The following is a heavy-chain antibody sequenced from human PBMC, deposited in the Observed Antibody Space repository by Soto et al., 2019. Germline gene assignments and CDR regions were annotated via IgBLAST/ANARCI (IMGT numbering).Heavy chain of an antibody. CDR1: GFTFSSYG. V-gene: IGHV3-30*18. Sequence: QVQLVESGGGVVQPGRSLRLSCAASGFTFSSYGMHWVRQAPGKGLEWVAVISYDGSNKYYADSVKGRFTISRDNSKNPLYLQRNSLRAEDTAVYYCAKSYGSGSYQGYYFDYWGQGTLVTVSS. J-gene: IGHJ4*02. D-gene: IGHD3-10*01. CDR3: AKSYGSGSYQGYYFDY. CDR2: ISYDGSNK.